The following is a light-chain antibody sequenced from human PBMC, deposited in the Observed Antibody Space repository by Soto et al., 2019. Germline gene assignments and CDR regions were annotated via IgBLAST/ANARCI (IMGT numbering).Light chain of an antibody. Sequence: QSALTQPASVSGSPGQSITISCTGTSSDVGSYNYVSWYQQHPGKVPKLIIHDVSNQPSGITNRFSGSKSGNTASLTISGLQAEDEADYYCSSYTITSVVFGGGTKLTVL. CDR1: SSDVGSYNY. CDR3: SSYTITSVV. J-gene: IGLJ2*01. CDR2: DVS. V-gene: IGLV2-14*03.